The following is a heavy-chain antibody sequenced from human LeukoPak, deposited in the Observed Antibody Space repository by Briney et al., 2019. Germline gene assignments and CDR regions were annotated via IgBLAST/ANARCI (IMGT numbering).Heavy chain of an antibody. CDR3: AKGLSGSYQRGYFDY. Sequence: PGGSLRLSCVASGFTFSTYGMHWVRQAPGKGLEWVAVISDDGGNKYYVDSVKGRFTISRDNSKNTLYLQMNSLRAEDTAVYYCAKGLSGSYQRGYFDYWGQGTLVTVSS. D-gene: IGHD1-26*01. J-gene: IGHJ4*02. V-gene: IGHV3-30*18. CDR2: ISDDGGNK. CDR1: GFTFSTYG.